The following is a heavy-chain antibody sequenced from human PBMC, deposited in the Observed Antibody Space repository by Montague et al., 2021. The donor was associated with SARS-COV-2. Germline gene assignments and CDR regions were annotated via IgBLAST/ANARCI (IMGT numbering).Heavy chain of an antibody. V-gene: IGHV6-1*01. Sequence: CAISGDSVSGRSVARSWIRQSPSRGPEWLGRTYFRSQWYSDYAVSVKGRITINPDTSENQFSLQLNSVTPEDTAVYYCARDAANTRIAVAGYYYYYAMDVWGQGTTVTVSS. CDR2: TYFRSQWYS. D-gene: IGHD6-19*01. J-gene: IGHJ6*02. CDR3: ARDAANTRIAVAGYYYYYAMDV. CDR1: GDSVSGRSVA.